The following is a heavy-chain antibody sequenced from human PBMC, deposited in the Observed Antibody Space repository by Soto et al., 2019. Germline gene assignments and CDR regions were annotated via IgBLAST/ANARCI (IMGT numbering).Heavy chain of an antibody. CDR3: AAGEQLHY. CDR2: IWYDGSNK. D-gene: IGHD1-1*01. CDR1: GFNFINYG. Sequence: GGSLRLSCAASGFNFINYGMHWVRQAPGKGLEWVAIIWYDGSNKYYADSVKGRFTISRDNSKNTVYLQMNSLRAEDTAMYYCAAGEQLHYWGQGTLVT. J-gene: IGHJ4*02. V-gene: IGHV3-33*01.